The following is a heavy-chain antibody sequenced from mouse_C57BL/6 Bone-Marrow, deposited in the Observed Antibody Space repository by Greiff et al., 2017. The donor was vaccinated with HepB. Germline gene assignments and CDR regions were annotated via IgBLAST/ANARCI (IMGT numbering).Heavy chain of an antibody. CDR2: IDPSDSYT. CDR1: GYTFTSYW. V-gene: IGHV1-69*01. D-gene: IGHD1-1*01. J-gene: IGHJ1*03. CDR3: ASPQFITTVVATPHWYVDV. Sequence: QVQLQQPGAELVMPGASVKLSCKASGYTFTSYWMHWVKQRPGQGLEWIGEIDPSDSYTNYNQKFKGKSTLTVDKSSSTAYMQLSSLTSEDSAVYDCASPQFITTVVATPHWYVDVWGTGTTVTVSS.